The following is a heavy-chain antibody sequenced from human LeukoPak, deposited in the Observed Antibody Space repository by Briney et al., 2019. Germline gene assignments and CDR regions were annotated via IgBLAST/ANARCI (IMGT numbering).Heavy chain of an antibody. CDR1: GYTFTSYG. V-gene: IGHV1-18*01. CDR3: AREYYYDSSGNAFDI. Sequence: ASVKVSCKASGYTFTSYGISWVRQAPGQGLEWMGWISGYNGNTQYVQKFQDRVTMTTDTATSTAYMELRSLRSDDTAVYYCAREYYYDSSGNAFDIWGQGTMVTVSS. J-gene: IGHJ3*02. D-gene: IGHD3-22*01. CDR2: ISGYNGNT.